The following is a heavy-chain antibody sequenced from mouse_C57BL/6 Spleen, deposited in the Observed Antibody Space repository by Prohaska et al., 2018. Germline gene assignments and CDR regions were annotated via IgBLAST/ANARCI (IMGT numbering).Heavy chain of an antibody. CDR3: MRYGNYWYFDV. V-gene: IGHV11-2*01. CDR2: INSDGSAI. CDR1: GFTFSGFW. Sequence: EVQPLETGGGLVQPGGSRGLSCEGSGFTFSGFWMSWVRQTTGKTLEWIGEINSDGSAINIESSIKDRFTIFRDNDKSTIDLKMRNVRSEDTATYYCMRYGNYWYFDVWGTGTTVTVSS. D-gene: IGHD2-1*01. J-gene: IGHJ1*03.